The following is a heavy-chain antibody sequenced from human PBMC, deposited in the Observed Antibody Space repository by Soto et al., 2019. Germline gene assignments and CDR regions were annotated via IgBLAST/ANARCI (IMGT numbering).Heavy chain of an antibody. CDR3: AANSLGGGSQGDV. D-gene: IGHD3-10*01. V-gene: IGHV1-69*13. CDR1: GYTFTSYG. Sequence: SVKVSCKASGYTFTSYGISWVRQAPGQGLEWMGGIVPIFGTTVYAPRLQGRLTITADGPTSTSYMELSGLTFEDTAVYYCAANSLGGGSQGDVWGQGTTVTVSS. J-gene: IGHJ6*02. CDR2: IVPIFGTT.